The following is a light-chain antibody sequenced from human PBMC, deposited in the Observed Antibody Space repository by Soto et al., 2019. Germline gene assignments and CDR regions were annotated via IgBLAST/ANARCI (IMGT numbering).Light chain of an antibody. Sequence: EIVLTQSPCTLSLSPGDRATLSCRASQSVSSSYFAWYQQKPGQAPRLIIYGASSRDTGIPDRFSGSGSGTDFTLTISRLEPEDFAVYYCQQYSSSGTFGQGTKVEIK. CDR1: QSVSSSY. J-gene: IGKJ1*01. CDR3: QQYSSSGT. CDR2: GAS. V-gene: IGKV3-20*01.